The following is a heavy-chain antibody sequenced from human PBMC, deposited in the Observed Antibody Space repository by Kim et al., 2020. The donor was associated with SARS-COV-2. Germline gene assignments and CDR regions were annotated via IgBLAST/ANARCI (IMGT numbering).Heavy chain of an antibody. D-gene: IGHD1-1*01. Sequence: SETLSLTCTVSGGSISSYYWSWIRQPPGKGLEWIGYIYYSGSTNYNPSLKSRVTISVDTSKNQFSLKLSSVTAADTAVYYCARSKGLEYYFDYWGQGTLVTVSS. J-gene: IGHJ4*02. V-gene: IGHV4-59*13. CDR2: IYYSGST. CDR1: GGSISSYY. CDR3: ARSKGLEYYFDY.